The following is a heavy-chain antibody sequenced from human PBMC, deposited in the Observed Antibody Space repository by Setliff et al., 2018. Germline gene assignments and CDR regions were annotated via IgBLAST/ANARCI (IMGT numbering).Heavy chain of an antibody. CDR3: ASCRYQVPYNY. Sequence: SETLSLTCAVSGVSINSLNWWTWVRQSPGKGLEWIGYIYHDGPSVHYNPSLKSRVTMSVDKSKNQFSLKLSSVTAADTAVYYCASCRYQVPYNYWGQGTLVTVSS. CDR1: GVSINSLNW. V-gene: IGHV4-4*02. D-gene: IGHD2-2*01. J-gene: IGHJ4*02. CDR2: IYHDGPS.